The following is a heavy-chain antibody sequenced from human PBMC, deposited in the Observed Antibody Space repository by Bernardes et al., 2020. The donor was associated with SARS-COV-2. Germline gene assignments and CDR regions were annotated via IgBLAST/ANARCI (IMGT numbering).Heavy chain of an antibody. Sequence: ASVKVSCKASGYTFTSHHINWMRQAPGQGLEWMGSLNPNNGDAVYAEKFQGRVTMTRDTSTTSAFMELGSLRSEDTAVYYCARGGSCTSTGCYRGEGFDPWGQGTLVSVSS. J-gene: IGHJ5*02. CDR3: ARGGSCTSTGCYRGEGFDP. D-gene: IGHD2-2*01. CDR1: GYTFTSHH. CDR2: LNPNNGDA. V-gene: IGHV1-8*01.